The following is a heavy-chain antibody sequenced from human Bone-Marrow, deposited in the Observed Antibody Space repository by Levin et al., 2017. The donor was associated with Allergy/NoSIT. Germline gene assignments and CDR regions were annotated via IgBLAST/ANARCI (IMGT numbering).Heavy chain of an antibody. J-gene: IGHJ4*02. V-gene: IGHV4-39*07. Sequence: PSETLSLTCTVSGGSISSSNYFWGWIRQRPGRGLQWIGSIYYSGTTYYSPSLKSRVTMSIDTSKNQFSLRLSSVTAADTAVYYCARSTHYGDYYFDYWGQGSLVTVSS. CDR3: ARSTHYGDYYFDY. CDR2: IYYSGTT. D-gene: IGHD4-17*01. CDR1: GGSISSSNYF.